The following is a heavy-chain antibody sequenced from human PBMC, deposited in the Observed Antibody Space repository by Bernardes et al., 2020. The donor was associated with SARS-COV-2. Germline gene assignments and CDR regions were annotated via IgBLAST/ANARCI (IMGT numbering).Heavy chain of an antibody. Sequence: GGSLRLSCAASGFTFSSYAMNWVRQAPGKGLEWVSDISGSGGTTNYADSVMGRFTISRDNSKNTLYLQMSSLGAEDTAVYYCARDQGQLVLVYYYGMDVWGQGTTVTVSS. CDR2: ISGSGGTT. D-gene: IGHD6-6*01. CDR3: ARDQGQLVLVYYYGMDV. V-gene: IGHV3-23*01. J-gene: IGHJ6*02. CDR1: GFTFSSYA.